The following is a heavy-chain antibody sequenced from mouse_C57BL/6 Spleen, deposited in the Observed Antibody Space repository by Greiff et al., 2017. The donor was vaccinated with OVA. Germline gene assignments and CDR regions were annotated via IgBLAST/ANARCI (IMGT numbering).Heavy chain of an antibody. J-gene: IGHJ3*01. CDR3: ARLYDYDPGFAY. D-gene: IGHD2-4*01. CDR1: GYTFTSYW. V-gene: IGHV1-64*01. Sequence: QVQLQQPGAELVKPGASVKLSCKASGYTFTSYWMHWVKQRPGQGLEWIGMIHPNSGSTNYNEKFKSKATLTVDKSSSTAYMQLSSLTSEDSAVYYCARLYDYDPGFAYWGQGTLVAVSA. CDR2: IHPNSGST.